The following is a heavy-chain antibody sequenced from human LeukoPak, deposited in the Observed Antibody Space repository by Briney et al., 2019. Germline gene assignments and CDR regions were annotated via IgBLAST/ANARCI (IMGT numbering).Heavy chain of an antibody. V-gene: IGHV1-8*03. J-gene: IGHJ4*02. D-gene: IGHD3-10*01. CDR1: GYTFTSYD. CDR2: MNPNSGNT. Sequence: ASVKVSCKASGYTFTSYDINWVRQATGQGLEWMGWMNPNSGNTGYAQKFQGRVTITRNTSISTAYMELSSLGSEDTAVYYCARDVVRGASDYWGQGTLVTVSS. CDR3: ARDVVRGASDY.